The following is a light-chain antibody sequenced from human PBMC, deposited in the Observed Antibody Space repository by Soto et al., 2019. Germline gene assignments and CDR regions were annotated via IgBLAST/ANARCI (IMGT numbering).Light chain of an antibody. CDR2: GAS. CDR1: QSVTSSH. V-gene: IGKV3-20*01. J-gene: IGKJ2*01. CDR3: LLYFSPDRYT. Sequence: EIVLTQTPGTLSLSPGERATLSWRASQSVTSSHLAWYQQKPGQAPRLLIYGASTRATGIPDRFSGSGSDTDFSLTIRRRDPEDFSMYYCLLYFSPDRYTFGPGTKVQIK.